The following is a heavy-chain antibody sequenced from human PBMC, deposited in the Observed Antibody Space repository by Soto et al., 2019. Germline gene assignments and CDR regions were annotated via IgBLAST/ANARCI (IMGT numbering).Heavy chain of an antibody. D-gene: IGHD2-21*02. V-gene: IGHV1-3*01. CDR2: INAGNGNT. CDR3: ARDLRTCGGDCFP. CDR1: GYTFTSYA. Sequence: QVQLVQSGAEVKKPGASVKVSCKASGYTFTSYAMHWVRQAPGQRLEWMGWINAGNGNTKYSQKFQGRVTITRDTXASTAYMELSSLRSEDTAVYYCARDLRTCGGDCFPWGQGTLVTVSS. J-gene: IGHJ1*01.